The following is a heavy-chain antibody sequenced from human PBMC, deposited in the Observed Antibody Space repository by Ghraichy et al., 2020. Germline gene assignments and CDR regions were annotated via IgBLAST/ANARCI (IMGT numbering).Heavy chain of an antibody. J-gene: IGHJ4*02. Sequence: GGSLRLTCAASGFAFSSYWMSWVRQAPGKGLEWVANIKQDGSEKYYVDSVKGRFTISRDNAKNSLYLQMNSLRAEDTAVYYCARDTDPFIAVAGIDYWVQGTLVTVSS. CDR2: IKQDGSEK. CDR3: ARDTDPFIAVAGIDY. CDR1: GFAFSSYW. D-gene: IGHD6-19*01. V-gene: IGHV3-7*03.